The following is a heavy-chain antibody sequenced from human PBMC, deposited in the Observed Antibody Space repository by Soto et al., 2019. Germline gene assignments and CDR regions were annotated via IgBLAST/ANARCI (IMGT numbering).Heavy chain of an antibody. CDR3: ARNVDIVATMDWFDP. Sequence: SETLSLTCAVSGGSISSSNWWSWVRQPPGKGLEWIGEIYHSGSTNYNPSLKSRVTISVDKSKNQFSLKLSSVTAADTAVYYCARNVDIVATMDWFDPWGQATLVTVSS. D-gene: IGHD5-12*01. CDR1: GGSISSSNW. V-gene: IGHV4-4*02. CDR2: IYHSGST. J-gene: IGHJ5*02.